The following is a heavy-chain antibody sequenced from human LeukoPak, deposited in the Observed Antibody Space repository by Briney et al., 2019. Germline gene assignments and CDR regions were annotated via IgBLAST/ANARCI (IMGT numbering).Heavy chain of an antibody. D-gene: IGHD6-13*01. J-gene: IGHJ4*02. CDR3: ARAGIAAAGYYFDY. CDR2: INPSGGST. Sequence: GASVKVSCKTSGYTFSSYGITWVRQAPGQGLEWMGIINPSGGSTSYAQKFQGRVTMTRDTSTSTVYMELSSLRSEDTAVYYCARAGIAAAGYYFDYWGQGTLVTVSS. CDR1: GYTFSSYG. V-gene: IGHV1-46*01.